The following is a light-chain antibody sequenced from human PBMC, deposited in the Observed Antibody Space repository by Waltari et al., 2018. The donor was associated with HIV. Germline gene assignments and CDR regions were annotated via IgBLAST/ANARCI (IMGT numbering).Light chain of an antibody. Sequence: DIVMTQSPVSLSVTPGEPASISCRSSQSLLHSNGYSHLYWYLQKPGQSPQLLIYLGSNRASGVPDRFSGRGSGTDFTLKISRVEPEDVGIYYCMQALQTPLTFGGGTKVEIK. V-gene: IGKV2-28*01. CDR1: QSLLHSNGYSH. CDR2: LGS. J-gene: IGKJ4*01. CDR3: MQALQTPLT.